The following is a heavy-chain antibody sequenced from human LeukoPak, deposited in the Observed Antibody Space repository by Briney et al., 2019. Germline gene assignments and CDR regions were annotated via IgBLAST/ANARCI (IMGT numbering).Heavy chain of an antibody. J-gene: IGHJ6*02. D-gene: IGHD2-2*01. V-gene: IGHV1-46*01. CDR2: LNPSGGSS. Sequence: ASVKVSCKASGYTFTNYYIHWVRPAPGQGPEWTGILNPSGGSSSYAQKFQGRVTMTRDTSTSTVYMELSSLRSEDTAVYYCARASPNIVVVPVARRDYYGMDVWGQGTTVTVSS. CDR1: GYTFTNYY. CDR3: ARASPNIVVVPVARRDYYGMDV.